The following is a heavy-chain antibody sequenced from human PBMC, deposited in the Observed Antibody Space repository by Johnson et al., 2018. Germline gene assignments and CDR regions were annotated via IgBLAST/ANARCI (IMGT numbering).Heavy chain of an antibody. CDR1: GFTFSSYG. D-gene: IGHD2-2*02. CDR3: ARDNTDAFDI. CDR2: IWYDGSNK. Sequence: QVQLVESGGGVVQPGRSLRLSCAASGFTFSSYGIHWVRQAPGKGLGWVSFIWYDGSNKYYADSVKGRFIISRDNSKNTLYLQMNSLRAEDTAVYYCARDNTDAFDIWGQGTMVTVSS. V-gene: IGHV3-33*01. J-gene: IGHJ3*02.